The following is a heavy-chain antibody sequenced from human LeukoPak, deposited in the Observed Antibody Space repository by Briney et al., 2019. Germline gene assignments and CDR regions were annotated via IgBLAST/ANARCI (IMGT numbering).Heavy chain of an antibody. CDR3: AKRAESNSGPFDY. D-gene: IGHD5-12*01. J-gene: IGHJ4*02. CDR2: IQDDGRRT. V-gene: IGHV3-30*02. Sequence: PGGSLRLSCAASTFTFSSYVMHWVRQAPGKGLEWVAFIQDDGRRTEYADSVKGRFTISRDNSKNKHYVQMNSLRPDDTALYYCAKRAESNSGPFDYWGQGTVVTVSS. CDR1: TFTFSSYV.